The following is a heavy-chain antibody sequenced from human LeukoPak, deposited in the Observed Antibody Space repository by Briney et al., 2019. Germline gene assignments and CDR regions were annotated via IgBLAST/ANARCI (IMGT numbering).Heavy chain of an antibody. J-gene: IGHJ4*02. CDR3: AKDYVSGDGYWDFDY. D-gene: IGHD5-24*01. CDR1: GFSFSTYW. CDR2: IKQDGSEK. V-gene: IGHV3-7*03. Sequence: PGGSLRLSCAASGFSFSTYWMSWVRQAPGKGLEWVANIKQDGSEKYYVDSVKGRFTISRDNSKDTLYLQMSSLRDEDTALYYCAKDYVSGDGYWDFDYWGQGTLVTVSS.